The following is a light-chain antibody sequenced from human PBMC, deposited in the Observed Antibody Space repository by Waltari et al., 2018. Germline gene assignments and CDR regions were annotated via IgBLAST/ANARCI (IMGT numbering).Light chain of an antibody. V-gene: IGKV1-27*01. J-gene: IGKJ3*01. Sequence: DIQMTQSPSSLSASVGDRVTITCWASQGISNYLAWYQQKPGKVPKLLIYAASTLQSGVPSRFSGCGSGTDFTLTIRSLQTEEVATYYCQKYNSALITFCPGTKVDI. CDR2: AAS. CDR3: QKYNSALIT. CDR1: QGISNY.